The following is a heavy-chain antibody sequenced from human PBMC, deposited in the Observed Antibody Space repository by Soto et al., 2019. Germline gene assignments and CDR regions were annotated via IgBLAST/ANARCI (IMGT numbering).Heavy chain of an antibody. CDR2: IYWDDDK. D-gene: IGHD4-17*01. CDR1: GFSLSTRGVD. V-gene: IGHV2-5*02. J-gene: IGHJ4*02. Sequence: QITLKESGPTLVKPTQTLTLTCTFSGFSLSTRGVDVGWIRQPPGKALEWLALIYWDDDKRYSPSLKSRLTITKDTSKNQVVLTMTNMDPVDTATYYCAHRGATVTPFDYWGQGTLVTVSS. CDR3: AHRGATVTPFDY.